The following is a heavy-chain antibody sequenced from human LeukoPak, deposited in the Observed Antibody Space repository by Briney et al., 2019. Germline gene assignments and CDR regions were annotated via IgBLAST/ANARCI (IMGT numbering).Heavy chain of an antibody. V-gene: IGHV4-34*01. CDR3: ARVLTAAGLDF. CDR1: GFTFSDYY. J-gene: IGHJ4*02. Sequence: PGGSLRLSCAASGFTFSDYYMSWIRQAPGKGLVWIGNIHDDGRTASNPSLKSRVTISLDTSTNQFSLKVNSVTAADTAFYYCARVLTAAGLDFWGQGILVTISS. CDR2: IHDDGRT. D-gene: IGHD6-25*01.